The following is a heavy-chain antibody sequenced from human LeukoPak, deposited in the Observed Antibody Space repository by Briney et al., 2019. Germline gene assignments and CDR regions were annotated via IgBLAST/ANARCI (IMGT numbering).Heavy chain of an antibody. CDR3: ARVPTYYYGSGSPD. CDR1: GGTFSSYA. CDR2: IIPILGIA. V-gene: IGHV1-69*04. Sequence: SVKVSCKASGGTFSSYAISWVRQAPGQGLEWMGRIIPILGIANYAQKFQGRVTITADKSTSTAYMELSGLRSEDTAVYYCARVPTYYYGSGSPDWGQGTLVTVSS. D-gene: IGHD3-10*01. J-gene: IGHJ4*02.